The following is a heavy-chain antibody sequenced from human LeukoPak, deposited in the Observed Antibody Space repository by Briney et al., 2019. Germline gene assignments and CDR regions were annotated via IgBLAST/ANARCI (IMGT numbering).Heavy chain of an antibody. CDR1: GGSFSRYY. V-gene: IGHV4-34*01. Sequence: SEALSLTCAVYGGSFSRYYWSWIRQPPGKGLEWIGEINHSGSTNYNPSLKSRVTISVDTSKNQFSLKLSSVTAADTAVYYCARDSGYSSSWYPTWFDPWGQGTLVTVSS. CDR3: ARDSGYSSSWYPTWFDP. D-gene: IGHD6-13*01. J-gene: IGHJ5*02. CDR2: INHSGST.